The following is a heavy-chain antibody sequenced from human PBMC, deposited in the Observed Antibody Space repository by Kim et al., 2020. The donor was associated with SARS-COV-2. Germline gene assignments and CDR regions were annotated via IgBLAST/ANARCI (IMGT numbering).Heavy chain of an antibody. J-gene: IGHJ4*02. CDR1: GFTFSSYA. D-gene: IGHD3-22*01. CDR3: AKDERDYYDSSGYYPDY. V-gene: IGHV3-23*01. Sequence: GGSLRLSCAASGFTFSSYAMSWVRQAPGKGLEWVSAISGSGGSTYYADSVKGRFTISRDNSKNTLYLQMNSLRAEDTAVYYCAKDERDYYDSSGYYPDYWGQGTLVTVSS. CDR2: ISGSGGST.